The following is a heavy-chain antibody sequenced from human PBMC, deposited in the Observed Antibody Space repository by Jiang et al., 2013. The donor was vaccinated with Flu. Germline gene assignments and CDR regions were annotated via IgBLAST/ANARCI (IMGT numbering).Heavy chain of an antibody. J-gene: IGHJ4*02. Sequence: RIKSTTDGGTTDYAAPVKGRFTISRDDSKNALYLQMNSLKTEDTAVYYCTTVGGSGWIDYWGQGTLVTVSS. CDR3: TTVGGSGWIDY. CDR2: IKSTTDGGTT. D-gene: IGHD6-19*01. V-gene: IGHV3-15*01.